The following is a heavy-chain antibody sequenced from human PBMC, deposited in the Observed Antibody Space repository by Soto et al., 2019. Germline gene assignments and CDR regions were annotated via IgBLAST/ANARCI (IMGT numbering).Heavy chain of an antibody. V-gene: IGHV1-46*01. D-gene: IGHD6-19*01. CDR2: INPSGGST. J-gene: IGHJ4*02. CDR1: GYTFTSYY. CDR3: ATTFFSSGWQTFDY. Sequence: ASVKVSCKASGYTFTSYYMHWVRQAPGQGLEWMGIINPSGGSTSYAQKLQGRVTMTTDTSTSTAYMELRSLRSDDTAVYYCATTFFSSGWQTFDYWGQGTQVTVSS.